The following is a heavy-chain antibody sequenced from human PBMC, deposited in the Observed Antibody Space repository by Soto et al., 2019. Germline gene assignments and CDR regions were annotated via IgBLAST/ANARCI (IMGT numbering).Heavy chain of an antibody. Sequence: SETLSLTCAVYGGSFSGYYWSWIRQPPGKGPEWIGEINHSGSTNYNPSLKSRVTISVDTSKNQFSLKLGSVTAADTAVYYCARLRVRRSIVVVPAAMLRGWFDPWGQGTLVTVSS. D-gene: IGHD2-2*01. V-gene: IGHV4-34*01. CDR3: ARLRVRRSIVVVPAAMLRGWFDP. CDR1: GGSFSGYY. J-gene: IGHJ5*02. CDR2: INHSGST.